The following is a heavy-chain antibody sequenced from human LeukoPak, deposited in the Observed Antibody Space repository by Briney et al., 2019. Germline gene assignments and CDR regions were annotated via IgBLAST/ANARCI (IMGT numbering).Heavy chain of an antibody. J-gene: IGHJ4*02. V-gene: IGHV3-13*01. CDR2: IGTAGDT. CDR1: GFTFSSYD. CDR3: ARSGSFSYFDY. D-gene: IGHD1-26*01. Sequence: GGSLRLSCAASGFTFSSYDMHWVRQATGKGLEWVSAIGTAGDTYYPGSVKDRFTISRESANNSFYLQMNSLRAGDTAVYYCARSGSFSYFDYWGQGTLVTVSS.